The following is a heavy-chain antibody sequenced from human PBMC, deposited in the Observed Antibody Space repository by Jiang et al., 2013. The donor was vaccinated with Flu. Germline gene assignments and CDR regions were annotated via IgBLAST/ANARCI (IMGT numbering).Heavy chain of an antibody. CDR1: GGSVSSGSYY. CDR3: ARDWTAARGWFDP. J-gene: IGHJ5*02. CDR2: IYYSGST. D-gene: IGHD6-6*01. Sequence: TCTVSGGSVSSGSYYWSWIRQPPGKGLEWIGYIYYSGSTNYNPSLKSRVTISVDTSKNQFSLKLSSVTAADTAVYYCARDWTAARGWFDPWGQGTLVTVSS. V-gene: IGHV4-61*01.